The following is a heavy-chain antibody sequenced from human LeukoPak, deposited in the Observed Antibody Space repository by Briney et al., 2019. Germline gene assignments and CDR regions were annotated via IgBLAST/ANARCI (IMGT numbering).Heavy chain of an antibody. V-gene: IGHV2-5*01. J-gene: IGHJ5*02. CDR3: ARSYSDYDYFNNWFDP. CDR1: GFSLSTSGVG. Sequence: SGPTLVNPTQTLTLTCTFSGFSLSTSGVGVGWIRQPPVKALEWLALIYWNDDKRYSPSLKSRLTISKDTSKNQVVLTVTNMDPVDTATYYCARSYSDYDYFNNWFDPWGQGTLVTVSS. CDR2: IYWNDDK. D-gene: IGHD5-12*01.